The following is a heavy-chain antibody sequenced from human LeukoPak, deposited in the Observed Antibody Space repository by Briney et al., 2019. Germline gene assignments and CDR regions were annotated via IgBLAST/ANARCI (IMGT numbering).Heavy chain of an antibody. D-gene: IGHD6-19*01. Sequence: PGGSLRLSCAASGFTFSSYSMNWVRQAPGKGLERVSSISSSSSYIFYADSVKGRFTVSRDNAKNPLYLQINSLRAEDTAVYYCARDVFYTIAVATTGQFDYRGQGTLVTVSS. CDR3: ARDVFYTIAVATTGQFDY. CDR1: GFTFSSYS. J-gene: IGHJ4*02. V-gene: IGHV3-21*01. CDR2: ISSSSSYI.